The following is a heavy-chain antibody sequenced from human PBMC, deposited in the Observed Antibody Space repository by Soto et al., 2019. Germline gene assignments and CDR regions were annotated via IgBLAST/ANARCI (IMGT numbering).Heavy chain of an antibody. J-gene: IGHJ4*02. Sequence: PGGSLRLSCAASGFTFSSYAMSWVRQAPGKGLEWVSAISGSGGSTYYADSVKGRFTISRDNSKNTLYLQMNSLRAEDTAVYYCAKAPILSITGTTFGFDYWGQGTLVTVSS. CDR1: GFTFSSYA. D-gene: IGHD1-20*01. CDR3: AKAPILSITGTTFGFDY. CDR2: ISGSGGST. V-gene: IGHV3-23*01.